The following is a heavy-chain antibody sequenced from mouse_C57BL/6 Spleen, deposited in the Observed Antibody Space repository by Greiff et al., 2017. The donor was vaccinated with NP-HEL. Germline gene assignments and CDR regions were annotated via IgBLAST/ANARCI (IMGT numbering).Heavy chain of an antibody. J-gene: IGHJ4*01. D-gene: IGHD2-3*01. CDR1: GFTFSDYG. V-gene: IGHV5-17*01. CDR3: ARWWLLPYAMDY. CDR2: ISSGSSTI. Sequence: EVHLVESGGGLVKPGGSLKLSCAASGFTFSDYGMHWVRQAPEKWLEWVAYISSGSSTIYYADTVKGRFTISRDNAKNTLFLQMTSLRSEDTAMYYCARWWLLPYAMDYWGQGTSVTVSS.